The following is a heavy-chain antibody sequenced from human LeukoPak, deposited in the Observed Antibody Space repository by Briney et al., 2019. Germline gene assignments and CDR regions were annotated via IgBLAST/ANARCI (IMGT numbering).Heavy chain of an antibody. CDR3: ARAGGVGAAPDY. D-gene: IGHD1-26*01. CDR2: ISYDGSNK. V-gene: IGHV3-30*03. J-gene: IGHJ4*02. CDR1: GFTFSSYG. Sequence: GGSLRLSCAASGFTFSSYGMTWVRQAPGKGLEWVAVISYDGSNKYYADSVKGRFTISRDNSKNTLYLQMNSLRAEDTAVYYCARAGGVGAAPDYWGQGTLVTVSS.